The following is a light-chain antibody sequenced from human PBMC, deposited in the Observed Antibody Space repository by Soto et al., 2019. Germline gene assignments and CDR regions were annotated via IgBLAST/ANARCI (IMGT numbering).Light chain of an antibody. J-gene: IGLJ3*02. CDR3: ALSLPRGVWE. CDR2: STN. Sequence: QAVVTQEPSFSVSPGGTITLTCGLTSGSVSTSSYPSWYQQTPGQAPRTLIYSTNTRSSGVPDRFSGSILGNKAALTITGAQADDESDYYCALSLPRGVWEFGGGTNLTVL. CDR1: SGSVSTSSY. V-gene: IGLV8-61*01.